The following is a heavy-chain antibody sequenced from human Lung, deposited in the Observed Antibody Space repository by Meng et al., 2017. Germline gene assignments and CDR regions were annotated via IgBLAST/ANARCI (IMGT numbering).Heavy chain of an antibody. D-gene: IGHD3-10*01. J-gene: IGHJ4*02. Sequence: GESLKISCAASGFTFSSYWMNWVRQATGKGLEWVANINQEGSEKYYVDSVKGRFTISRDNGQNSMYLQMNNLRAEDSAVYYCVGAAAGGRGQGMLVTVSS. CDR1: GFTFSSYW. CDR3: VGAAAGG. CDR2: INQEGSEK. V-gene: IGHV3-7*01.